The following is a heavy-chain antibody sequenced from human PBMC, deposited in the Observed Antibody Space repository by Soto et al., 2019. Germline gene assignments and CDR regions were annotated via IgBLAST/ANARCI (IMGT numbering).Heavy chain of an antibody. CDR2: IWYDGSNK. Sequence: GGSLRLSCAASGFTFSSYGMHWVRQAPGKGLEWVAVIWYDGSNKYYADSVKGRFTISRDNSKNTLYLQMNSLRAEDTAVYYCARDPNLPPDSGYCSGGSCGGYFDYWGQGTLVTVSS. D-gene: IGHD2-15*01. V-gene: IGHV3-33*01. J-gene: IGHJ4*02. CDR3: ARDPNLPPDSGYCSGGSCGGYFDY. CDR1: GFTFSSYG.